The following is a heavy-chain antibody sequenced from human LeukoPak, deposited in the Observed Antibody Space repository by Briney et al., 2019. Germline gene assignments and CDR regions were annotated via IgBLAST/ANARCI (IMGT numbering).Heavy chain of an antibody. J-gene: IGHJ4*02. CDR3: ARVLERRIAVDY. CDR2: IYYTGST. V-gene: IGHV4-59*08. Sequence: SETLSFTCTVSGGSISNYYWGWIRQPPGKGLEYIGYIYYTGSTNYNPSLKSRVTISIDTSENQFSLKVNSMTAADTAVYYCARVLERRIAVDYWGQGTLVTVSS. D-gene: IGHD6-6*01. CDR1: GGSISNYY.